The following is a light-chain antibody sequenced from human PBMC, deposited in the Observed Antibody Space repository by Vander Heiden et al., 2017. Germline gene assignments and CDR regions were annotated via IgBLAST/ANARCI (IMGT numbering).Light chain of an antibody. J-gene: IGKJ4*01. CDR3: QHRSNWPLT. CDR1: QSVSSY. Sequence: EIVLTQPPATLSLSPGERATLSCRASQSVSSYLAWYQQKPGQDPRLVIYDASNRATGIPARFSGSGSGTDFTLTISSLEPEDFAVYYCQHRSNWPLTFGGGTKVEIK. V-gene: IGKV3-11*01. CDR2: DAS.